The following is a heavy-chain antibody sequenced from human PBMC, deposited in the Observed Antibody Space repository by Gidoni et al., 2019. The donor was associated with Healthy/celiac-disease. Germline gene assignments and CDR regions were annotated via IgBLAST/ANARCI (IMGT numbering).Heavy chain of an antibody. CDR1: GFTSSSYG. CDR3: ARVVFDIVVVPAVYYYGMDV. CDR2: IWYDGSNK. D-gene: IGHD2-2*01. Sequence: QVQLVESGGGVVQPGRSLRPSCAASGFTSSSYGMHRVRQAPGKGLEWVAVIWYDGSNKYYADSVKGRFTISRDNSKNTLYLQMNSLRAEDTAVYYCARVVFDIVVVPAVYYYGMDVWGQGTTVTVSS. V-gene: IGHV3-33*01. J-gene: IGHJ6*02.